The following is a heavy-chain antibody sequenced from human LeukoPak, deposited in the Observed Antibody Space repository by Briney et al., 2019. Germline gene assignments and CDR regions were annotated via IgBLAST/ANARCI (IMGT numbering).Heavy chain of an antibody. V-gene: IGHV4-4*07. Sequence: PSETLSPTCTVSGGSISSYYWSWIRQPAGKGLEWIGRIYTSGSTNYNPSLKSRVTMSVDTSKNQFSLKLSSVTAADTAVYYCARGFDYVWGSYRPYFDYWGQGTLVTVSS. CDR1: GGSISSYY. D-gene: IGHD3-16*02. CDR2: IYTSGST. J-gene: IGHJ4*02. CDR3: ARGFDYVWGSYRPYFDY.